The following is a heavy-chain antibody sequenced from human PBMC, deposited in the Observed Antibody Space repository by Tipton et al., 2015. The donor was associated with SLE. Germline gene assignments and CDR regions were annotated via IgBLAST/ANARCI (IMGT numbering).Heavy chain of an antibody. V-gene: IGHV4-59*12. Sequence: TLSLTCTVSGGSISTYYWSWIRQPPKQGLEWIGWIYHTGSTDYNPSLKSRVTISVDTSKNQFSLRLSSVTAADTAVYYCARDGCSSTSCYSDGNWFDPWGQGTLVTVSS. CDR1: GGSISTYY. J-gene: IGHJ5*02. CDR2: IYHTGST. CDR3: ARDGCSSTSCYSDGNWFDP. D-gene: IGHD2-2*02.